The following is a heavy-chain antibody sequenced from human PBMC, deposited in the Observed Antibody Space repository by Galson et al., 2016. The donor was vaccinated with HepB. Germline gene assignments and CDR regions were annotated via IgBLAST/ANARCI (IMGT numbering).Heavy chain of an antibody. Sequence: SVKVSCKASGYTFTNYYIHWVRQAPGQGLEWVGDINPSGTSTSYAQKFQGRVTVSRDTSTSTVYMELSSLRSEDTAVYYCARDLYSSSSGQEGMDIWGQGTTVTV. J-gene: IGHJ6*02. V-gene: IGHV1-46*01. CDR3: ARDLYSSSSGQEGMDI. CDR2: INPSGTST. D-gene: IGHD6-6*01. CDR1: GYTFTNYY.